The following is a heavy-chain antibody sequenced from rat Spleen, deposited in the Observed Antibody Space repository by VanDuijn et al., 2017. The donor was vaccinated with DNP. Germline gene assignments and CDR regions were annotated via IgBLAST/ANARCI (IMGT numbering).Heavy chain of an antibody. Sequence: EVKLVESGGGLVQPGRSLKLSCAASGFSFSNYYMAWVRQAPTKGLEWVAVIIYDGSNTHYRDSVKGRFTISRENAQSTLYLQMDSLRSEDTATYYCARHRTIMPYYYAMDAWGQGVMVTVSS. D-gene: IGHD1-12*01. CDR2: IIYDGSNT. CDR3: ARHRTIMPYYYAMDA. J-gene: IGHJ4*01. CDR1: GFSFSNYY. V-gene: IGHV5-25*01.